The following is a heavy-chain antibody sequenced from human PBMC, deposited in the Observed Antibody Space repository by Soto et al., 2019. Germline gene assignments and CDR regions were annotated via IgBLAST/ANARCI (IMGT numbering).Heavy chain of an antibody. Sequence: SCKASGYTFTDYYIKWVRQAPGQGLEWMGIITPSGGSTTYAQKFQGRVTMTRDTSTTTVYMELSSLRSEDTAMYYCARSKYMDVWGKGTTVTVS. J-gene: IGHJ6*03. CDR1: GYTFTDYY. V-gene: IGHV1-46*03. CDR3: ARSKYMDV. CDR2: ITPSGGST.